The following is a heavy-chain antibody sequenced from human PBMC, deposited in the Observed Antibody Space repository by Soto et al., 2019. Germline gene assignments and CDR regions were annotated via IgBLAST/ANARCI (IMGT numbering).Heavy chain of an antibody. J-gene: IGHJ2*01. D-gene: IGHD6-19*01. CDR3: ARGAEDSSSGWYPDPIYWYFDL. CDR2: ISAYNGNT. CDR1: GYTFTSYG. V-gene: IGHV1-18*01. Sequence: QAQLVQSGAEVKKPGASVKVSCKASGYTFTSYGISWVRQAPGQGLEWMGWISAYNGNTNYAQKLQGRVTMTTDTPTSTAYMGLRSLRSDDTAVYYCARGAEDSSSGWYPDPIYWYFDLWGRGTLVTVSS.